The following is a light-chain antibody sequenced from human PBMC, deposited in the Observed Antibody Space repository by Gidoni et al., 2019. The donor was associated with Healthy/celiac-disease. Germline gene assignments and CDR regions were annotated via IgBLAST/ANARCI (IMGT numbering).Light chain of an antibody. CDR3: QQYNSYSPLT. CDR2: YAS. V-gene: IGKV1-5*01. Sequence: DIQMTQSPSTLSASVGDRATITCRASQSISSWLDWYQQKPGKAPYLLIYYASSLESGVPSRFSGSGSGTEFTLTISSLQPDDFATYYCQQYNSYSPLTFGGGTKVEIK. CDR1: QSISSW. J-gene: IGKJ4*01.